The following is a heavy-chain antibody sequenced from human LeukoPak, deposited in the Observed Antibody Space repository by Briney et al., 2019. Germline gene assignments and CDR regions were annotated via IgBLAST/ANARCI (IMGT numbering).Heavy chain of an antibody. D-gene: IGHD3-22*01. Sequence: ASVKVSCKASGYTFTSYGISWVRQAPGQGLEWMGWINPNSGGTHYAQKFQGRVTMTRDTSISTAYMELSTLTSDDTAVYYCATSSGYYVGYIQYWGQGTLVTVSS. CDR1: GYTFTSYG. CDR2: INPNSGGT. V-gene: IGHV1-2*02. CDR3: ATSSGYYVGYIQY. J-gene: IGHJ1*01.